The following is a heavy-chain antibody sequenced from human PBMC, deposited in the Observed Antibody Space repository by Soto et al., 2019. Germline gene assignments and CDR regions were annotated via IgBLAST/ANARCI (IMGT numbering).Heavy chain of an antibody. CDR2: ITPIFGTT. Sequence: QVQLVQSGAEVKKPGSSVKVSCKASGGTLRNYAISWVRQAPGQGLEWMGGITPIFGTTNYAQKFQVRAMITADESTNTAYMELSSLRSEDKAIYYCARAPGYSSGWHDYWGEGTLITVSS. CDR3: ARAPGYSSGWHDY. D-gene: IGHD6-19*01. CDR1: GGTLRNYA. J-gene: IGHJ4*02. V-gene: IGHV1-69*01.